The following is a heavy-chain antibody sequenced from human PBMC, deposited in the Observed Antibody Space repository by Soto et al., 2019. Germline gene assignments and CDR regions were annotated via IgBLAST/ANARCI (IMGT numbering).Heavy chain of an antibody. CDR2: ISSSGSTI. J-gene: IGHJ3*02. D-gene: IGHD1-26*01. V-gene: IGHV3-48*03. CDR1: GFTFSSYE. Sequence: GSLRLSCSASGFTFSSYEMKWVRQAPGKGLEWVSYISSSGSTIYYADSVKGRFTISRDNAKNSLYLHMNSLRAEDTAVYYCARDPGWEWAFDIWGQGTMVSVSS. CDR3: ARDPGWEWAFDI.